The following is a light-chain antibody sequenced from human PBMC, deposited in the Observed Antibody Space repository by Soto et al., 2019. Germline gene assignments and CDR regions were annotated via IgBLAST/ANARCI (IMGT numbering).Light chain of an antibody. V-gene: IGLV1-40*01. CDR2: DTF. Sequence: QSVLTQPPSVSGSPGQTVTIPCSGSSSNIGAGYDVNWYQQLPGTVPKLVIYDTFNRPSGVPARFYGSKSGTSATLAITGLQAEDEVDYACQAYDNSLGVSVLFGGGTKLTVL. J-gene: IGLJ3*02. CDR3: QAYDNSLGVSVL. CDR1: SSNIGAGYD.